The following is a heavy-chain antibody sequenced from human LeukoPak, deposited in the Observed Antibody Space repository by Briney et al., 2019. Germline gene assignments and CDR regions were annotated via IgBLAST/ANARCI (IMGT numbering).Heavy chain of an antibody. CDR1: GFTFSRSG. D-gene: IGHD5-18*01. CDR3: AKDTAMVFGYFDY. J-gene: IGHJ4*02. V-gene: IGHV3-30*18. CDR2: ISYDGSDK. Sequence: GGSLRLSCAASGFTFSRSGMHWVRQAPGKGLEWVAVISYDGSDKYYADSVKGRFTISRDNSKNTLNLQMNSLRAEDTAVYYCAKDTAMVFGYFDYWGQGTLVTVSS.